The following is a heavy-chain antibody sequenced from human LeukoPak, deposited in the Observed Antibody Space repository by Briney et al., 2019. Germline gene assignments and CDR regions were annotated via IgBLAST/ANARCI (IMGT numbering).Heavy chain of an antibody. CDR3: ATGGSSWGRCYYYYYGMDV. V-gene: IGHV4-34*01. J-gene: IGHJ6*02. D-gene: IGHD6-13*01. Sequence: SETLSLTCAVYGGSFSGYYWSWIRQPPGKGLEWIGEINHSGSTNYNPSLKSRVTISVDTSKNQFSLKLSSVTAADTAVYYCATGGSSWGRCYYYYYGMDVWGQGTTVTVSS. CDR2: INHSGST. CDR1: GGSFSGYY.